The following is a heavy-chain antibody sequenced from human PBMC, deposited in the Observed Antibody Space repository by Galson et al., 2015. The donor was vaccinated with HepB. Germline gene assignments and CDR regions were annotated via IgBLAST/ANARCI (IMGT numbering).Heavy chain of an antibody. CDR3: VKDFLYSMDV. J-gene: IGHJ6*02. V-gene: IGHV3-9*01. CDR2: INWNSAGI. D-gene: IGHD2-15*01. Sequence: SLRLSCAASGFTFDDYAMHWVRQAPGKGLEWVASINWNSAGIDYAESVKGRFTISRDNAKNSLYLQINSLSLDDSAFYFCVKDFLYSMDVWGLGTTVTVSS. CDR1: GFTFDDYA.